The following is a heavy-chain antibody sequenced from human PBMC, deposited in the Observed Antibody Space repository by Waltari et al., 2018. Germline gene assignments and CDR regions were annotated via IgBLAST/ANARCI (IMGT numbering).Heavy chain of an antibody. J-gene: IGHJ3*02. Sequence: QVQLVQSGAEVKKPGDSGKVSCKASGYTFTSSGISWVRPAPGQGLEWMGWISAYNGNTNYAQKLQGRVTMTTDTSTSTAYMELRSLRSDDTAVYYCARGSAASIAAFDAFDIWGQGTMVTVSS. CDR1: GYTFTSSG. CDR3: ARGSAASIAAFDAFDI. CDR2: ISAYNGNT. V-gene: IGHV1-18*01. D-gene: IGHD6-6*01.